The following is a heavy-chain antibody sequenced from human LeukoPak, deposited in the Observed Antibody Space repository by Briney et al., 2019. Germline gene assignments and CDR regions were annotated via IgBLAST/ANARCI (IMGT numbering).Heavy chain of an antibody. Sequence: ASVRVSCKVSGYTLTELSMHWVRQARGKGLEWMGGFDPEDGETIYAQKFHGIVTMTEDTSTDTAYMELSSLRSEDTAVYYCATDSAITVGSYYFDYWGQGTLVTVSS. CDR1: GYTLTELS. D-gene: IGHD1-26*01. CDR3: ATDSAITVGSYYFDY. V-gene: IGHV1-24*01. CDR2: FDPEDGET. J-gene: IGHJ4*02.